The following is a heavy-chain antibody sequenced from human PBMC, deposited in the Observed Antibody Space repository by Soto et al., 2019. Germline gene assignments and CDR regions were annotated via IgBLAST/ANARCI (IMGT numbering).Heavy chain of an antibody. D-gene: IGHD6-25*01. V-gene: IGHV3-43*02. J-gene: IGHJ6*02. CDR3: AKGSGYYYYYGMDV. CDR2: ISGDGGST. Sequence: GGSMRLSCAASGFTFDDYAMHWVRQAPGKGLEWVSLISGDGGSTYYADSVKGRFTISRDNSKNSLYLQMNSLRTEDTALYYCAKGSGYYYYYGMDVWGQGTTVTVSS. CDR1: GFTFDDYA.